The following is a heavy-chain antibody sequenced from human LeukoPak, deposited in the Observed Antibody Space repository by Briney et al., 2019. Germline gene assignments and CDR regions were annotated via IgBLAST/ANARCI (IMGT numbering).Heavy chain of an antibody. J-gene: IGHJ4*02. Sequence: GGSLRLSCAASGFIFSSYEMNWVRQAPGKGLEWVSYISGSGSTIYYADSVKGRFTISRDNAKKSLYLQTNSLRAEDTAVYYCASVVDTAMPDYWGQGILVTVSS. CDR2: ISGSGSTI. V-gene: IGHV3-48*03. CDR1: GFIFSSYE. CDR3: ASVVDTAMPDY. D-gene: IGHD5-18*01.